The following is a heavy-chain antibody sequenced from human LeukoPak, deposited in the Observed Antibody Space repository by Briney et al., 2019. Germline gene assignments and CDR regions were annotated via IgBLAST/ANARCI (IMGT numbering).Heavy chain of an antibody. V-gene: IGHV1-2*02. J-gene: IGHJ4*02. CDR3: ARGFIGTGGDY. CDR2: INPNSGDT. D-gene: IGHD1-1*01. Sequence: GASVKVSCKASGYTFTGYYMHWVRQAPGQGLEWMGWINPNSGDTNYAQKFQGRVTMPTDTSISTAYMELSGLISDDTAVYFCARGFIGTGGDYWGQGTLVTVSS. CDR1: GYTFTGYY.